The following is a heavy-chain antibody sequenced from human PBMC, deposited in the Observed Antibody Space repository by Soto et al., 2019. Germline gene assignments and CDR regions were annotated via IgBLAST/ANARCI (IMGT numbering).Heavy chain of an antibody. D-gene: IGHD1-1*01. CDR2: IYYTGHT. Sequence: QVQLQESGPGLVKPSQTLSLTCSVSGVSINSGGYYWSWIRHHPGKGLEWIGYIYYTGHTFYNPSLKSRVAMSLDTSKNQFSLKLSSVNAADTAVYYCARGSQLERDALDIWGQGTMVTVSS. CDR3: ARGSQLERDALDI. J-gene: IGHJ3*02. V-gene: IGHV4-31*03. CDR1: GVSINSGGYY.